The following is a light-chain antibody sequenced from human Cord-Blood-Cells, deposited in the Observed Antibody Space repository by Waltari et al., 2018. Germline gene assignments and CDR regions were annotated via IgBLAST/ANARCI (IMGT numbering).Light chain of an antibody. Sequence: QSPLTQPASVSGSPGHSITISATGTSSHVHGYNYVSWYQQHPGKAPKLMIYDVSNRPSGVSNRFSGAKSGNTASLTISGLQAEDEADYYCSSYTSSSTWVFGGGTKLTVL. CDR1: SSHVHGYNY. CDR3: SSYTSSSTWV. CDR2: DVS. V-gene: IGLV2-14*01. J-gene: IGLJ3*02.